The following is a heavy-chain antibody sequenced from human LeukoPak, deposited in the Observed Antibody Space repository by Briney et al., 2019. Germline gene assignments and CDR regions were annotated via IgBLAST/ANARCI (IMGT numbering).Heavy chain of an antibody. V-gene: IGHV1-18*01. Sequence: ASVKVSCKASGYTFTSYGISWVRQAPGQGLEWMGWISAYNGNTNYAQKLQGRVTMTTDTSTSTAYMELRSLRSDDTAVYYCARVDYGDLYYYYYMDVWSKGTTVTVSS. J-gene: IGHJ6*03. CDR3: ARVDYGDLYYYYYMDV. CDR2: ISAYNGNT. CDR1: GYTFTSYG. D-gene: IGHD4-17*01.